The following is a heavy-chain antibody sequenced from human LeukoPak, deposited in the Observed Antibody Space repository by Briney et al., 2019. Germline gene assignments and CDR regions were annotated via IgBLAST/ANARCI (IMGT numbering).Heavy chain of an antibody. V-gene: IGHV3-30*02. CDR1: GFTFSSYG. CDR3: AKDFTVTPQNNWFDH. D-gene: IGHD4-17*01. Sequence: PGGSLRLSCAASGFTFSSYGMHWVRQAPGKGLEGVAFIRYDGSNKYYADSVKGRFTISRDNSKNTLYLQMNSLRAEDTAVYYCAKDFTVTPQNNWFDHWGQGTLVTVSS. CDR2: IRYDGSNK. J-gene: IGHJ5*02.